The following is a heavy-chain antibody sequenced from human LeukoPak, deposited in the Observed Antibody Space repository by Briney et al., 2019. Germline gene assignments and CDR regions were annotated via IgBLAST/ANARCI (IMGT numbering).Heavy chain of an antibody. CDR3: ARPGQLGEYTPYYFDY. V-gene: IGHV5-51*01. D-gene: IGHD3-16*01. Sequence: GESLKISCKGSGYSFTSYWIGWVRQMPGKGLEWMGIIYPVDSDTRYSPSFQGQVTISADKSISTAYLQWSSLKASDTAMYYCARPGQLGEYTPYYFDYWGQGTLVTVSS. CDR1: GYSFTSYW. CDR2: IYPVDSDT. J-gene: IGHJ4*02.